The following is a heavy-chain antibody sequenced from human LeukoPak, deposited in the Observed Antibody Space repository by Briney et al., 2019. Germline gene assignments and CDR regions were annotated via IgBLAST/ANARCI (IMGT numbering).Heavy chain of an antibody. V-gene: IGHV1-69*05. CDR2: IIPIFGTA. D-gene: IGHD3-16*01. CDR3: ARAPVRLGSLYYYYYMDV. Sequence: GASVKVSCKASGGTFSNYAISWVRQAPGQGLEWMGGIIPIFGTANYAQKFQGRVTITTDESTSTAYMELSSLRSEDTAVYYCARAPVRLGSLYYYYYMDVWGKGTMVTVSS. CDR1: GGTFSNYA. J-gene: IGHJ6*03.